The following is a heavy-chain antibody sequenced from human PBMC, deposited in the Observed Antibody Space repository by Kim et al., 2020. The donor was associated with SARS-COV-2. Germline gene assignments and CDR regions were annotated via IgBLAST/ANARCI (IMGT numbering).Heavy chain of an antibody. CDR2: ISSSGSTI. V-gene: IGHV3-48*03. D-gene: IGHD6-19*01. CDR1: GFTFSSYE. J-gene: IGHJ4*02. CDR3: ARLSNLYSVAGSFDY. Sequence: GGSLRLSCAASGFTFSSYEMNWVRQAPGKGLEWVSYISSSGSTIYYADSVKGRFTISRDNAKNSLYLQMNSLRAEDTAVYYCARLSNLYSVAGSFDYWGQGTLVTVSS.